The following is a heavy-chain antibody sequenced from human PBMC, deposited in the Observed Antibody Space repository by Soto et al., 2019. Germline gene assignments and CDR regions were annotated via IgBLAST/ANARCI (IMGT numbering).Heavy chain of an antibody. J-gene: IGHJ6*02. CDR2: IYYSGST. Sequence: QVQLQESGPGLVKPSETLSLTCTVSGGSVSSGSYYWSWIRQPPGKGLEWIGYIYYSGSTNYNPSLKGRVTISVDTSKNQFSLKLSSVTAADTAVYYCARVYGCPFFCGMDVWGQGTTVTVSS. CDR3: ARVYGCPFFCGMDV. V-gene: IGHV4-61*01. CDR1: GGSVSSGSYY. D-gene: IGHD2-8*01.